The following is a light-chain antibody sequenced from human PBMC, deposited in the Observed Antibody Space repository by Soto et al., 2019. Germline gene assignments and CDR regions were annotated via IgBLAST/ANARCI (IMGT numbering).Light chain of an antibody. CDR3: QQFGSSPIT. V-gene: IGKV3-20*01. J-gene: IGKJ4*02. Sequence: SQSPSSPSPSLGDRVTITFRASQSVSSWLAWFQQKPGQAPRLLIYAASSRATGVPDRFSGSGSGTDFTLTISRLEPEDFAVYYCQQFGSSPITFGEGTKVDIK. CDR2: AAS. CDR1: QSVSSW.